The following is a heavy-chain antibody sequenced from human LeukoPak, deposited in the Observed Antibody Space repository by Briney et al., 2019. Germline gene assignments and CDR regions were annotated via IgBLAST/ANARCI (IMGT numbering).Heavy chain of an antibody. CDR1: GFTVSPHW. V-gene: IGHV3-7*01. Sequence: PGGSLRLSCAASGFTVSPHWMSWVRQAPGKGLEWAAMMKQDGSEIYYVDSVKGRFTISRDNAKNSLYLQMNSLRAEDTAVYYCAREPFWSGYYSNLHFDYWGQGTLVTVSS. CDR3: AREPFWSGYYSNLHFDY. J-gene: IGHJ4*02. CDR2: MKQDGSEI. D-gene: IGHD3-3*01.